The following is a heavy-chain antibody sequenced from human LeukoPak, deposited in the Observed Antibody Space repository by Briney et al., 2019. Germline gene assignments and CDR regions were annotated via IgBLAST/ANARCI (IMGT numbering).Heavy chain of an antibody. CDR3: ALMVVAATPYWFDP. D-gene: IGHD2-15*01. V-gene: IGHV1-18*01. J-gene: IGHJ5*02. CDR1: GYTFTSYG. Sequence: RASVKVSCKASGYTFTSYGISWVRQAPGQGLEWMGWISAYNGNTNYAQKLQGRVTMTTDTSTSTAYMELRSLRSDDTAVYYCALMVVAATPYWFDPWGQGTLVTVSS. CDR2: ISAYNGNT.